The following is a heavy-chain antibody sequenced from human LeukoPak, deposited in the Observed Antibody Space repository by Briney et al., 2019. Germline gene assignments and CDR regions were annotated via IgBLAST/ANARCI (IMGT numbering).Heavy chain of an antibody. Sequence: SETLSLTCAVSGYSISSGYYWGWIRQPPGKGLEWIGSIYHSGSTYYNPSLKSRVTISVDTSKNQFSLKLSSVTAADTAVYYCARDNGDLALDAFDIWGQGIMVTVSS. CDR3: ARDNGDLALDAFDI. J-gene: IGHJ3*02. CDR2: IYHSGST. CDR1: GYSISSGYY. V-gene: IGHV4-38-2*02. D-gene: IGHD2-8*01.